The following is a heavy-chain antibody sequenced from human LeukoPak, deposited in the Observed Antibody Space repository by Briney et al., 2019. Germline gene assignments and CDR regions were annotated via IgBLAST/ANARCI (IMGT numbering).Heavy chain of an antibody. J-gene: IGHJ4*02. CDR2: INKDGSIT. Sequence: GGSLRLSCAASGFTFTRYWMHWVRHVPGKGLDWVSRINKDGSITTHADSVRSRFTISRDKPRDTLYLQMNSLRSEDTAVYYCARELGGMAGSWGQGTLVTVSS. D-gene: IGHD5-24*01. CDR1: GFTFTRYW. CDR3: ARELGGMAGS. V-gene: IGHV3-74*01.